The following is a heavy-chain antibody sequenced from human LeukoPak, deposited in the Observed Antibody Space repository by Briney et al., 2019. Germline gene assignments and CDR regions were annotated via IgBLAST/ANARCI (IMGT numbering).Heavy chain of an antibody. Sequence: GGSLRLSCAASGFTFSSYAMTWVRQAPGKGLEWVSTVSTSGGGTYYADSVKGRFTISRDNAKNSLYLQMNSLRAEDTAVYYCAREGYYYDSSGYYYWGQGTLVTVSS. D-gene: IGHD3-22*01. CDR3: AREGYYYDSSGYYY. V-gene: IGHV3-21*01. CDR2: VSTSGGGT. CDR1: GFTFSSYA. J-gene: IGHJ4*02.